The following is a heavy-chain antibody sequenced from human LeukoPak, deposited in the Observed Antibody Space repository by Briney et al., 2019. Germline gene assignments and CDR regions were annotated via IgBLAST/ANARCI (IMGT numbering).Heavy chain of an antibody. CDR3: ARDFFFRDFWSGQTP. J-gene: IGHJ4*02. V-gene: IGHV1-18*01. Sequence: GASLKVFCRTFCYTFSSYGFSGGVQAPGQGVEGMVGISAYNGNTNYAQKLQGRVTMTTDTSTSTAYMELRSLRSDDTAVYYCARDFFFRDFWSGQTPWGQGTLVTVSS. D-gene: IGHD3-3*01. CDR2: ISAYNGNT. CDR1: CYTFSSYG.